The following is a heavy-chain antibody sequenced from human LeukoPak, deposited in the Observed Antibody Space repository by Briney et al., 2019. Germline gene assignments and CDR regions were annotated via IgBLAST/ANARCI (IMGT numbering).Heavy chain of an antibody. Sequence: GGSLRLSCAASGFTFSSYAISWVRQAPGKGLEWVSAISGSGGSTYYADSVKGRFTISRDNSKNTLYLQMNSLRAEDTAVYYCAKGSSMRMVRGVICYFDYWGQGTLVTVSS. CDR2: ISGSGGST. J-gene: IGHJ4*02. D-gene: IGHD3-10*01. V-gene: IGHV3-23*01. CDR1: GFTFSSYA. CDR3: AKGSSMRMVRGVICYFDY.